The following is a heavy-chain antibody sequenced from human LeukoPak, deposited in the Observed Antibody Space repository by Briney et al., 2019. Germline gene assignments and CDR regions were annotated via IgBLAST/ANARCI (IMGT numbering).Heavy chain of an antibody. J-gene: IGHJ4*02. CDR1: GYRFTSYW. Sequence: GESLKSSCKGSGYRFTSYWIGWVRQMPGKGLEWMGIIHPGDSDTRYSPSFQGQVTISADRSIRTTYLQWSSLKASDTAMYYCARHQGFAELLYALYWGQGTQVTVSS. CDR2: IHPGDSDT. CDR3: ARHQGFAELLYALY. D-gene: IGHD3-10*01. V-gene: IGHV5-51*01.